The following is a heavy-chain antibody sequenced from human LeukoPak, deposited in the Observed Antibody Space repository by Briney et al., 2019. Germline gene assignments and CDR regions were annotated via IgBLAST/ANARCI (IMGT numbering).Heavy chain of an antibody. D-gene: IGHD3-22*01. Sequence: GASVTVSCKASGYTFTSYDINWVRQAPGQGLEWMGWMNPNSGNTGYAQKFQGRVTITRNTSISTAYMELSSLRSEDTAVYYCARDSSYYDSSGPADYWGQGTLVTVSS. V-gene: IGHV1-8*03. CDR3: ARDSSYYDSSGPADY. J-gene: IGHJ4*02. CDR1: GYTFTSYD. CDR2: MNPNSGNT.